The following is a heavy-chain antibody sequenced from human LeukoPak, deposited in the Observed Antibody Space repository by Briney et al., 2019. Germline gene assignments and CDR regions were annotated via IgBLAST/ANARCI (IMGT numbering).Heavy chain of an antibody. CDR1: GGSISSSHW. V-gene: IGHV4-4*02. J-gene: IGHJ4*02. Sequence: PSGTLSLTCAVSGGSISSSHWWTWVRQTPGKGLEWIGEIYPSGSTDYNPSLNSRVIISLDQSKNQFSLCLSSVTAADTAVYYCANINPFVLRYRNNDYWGQGTLVTVSS. CDR3: ANINPFVLRYRNNDY. D-gene: IGHD3-9*01. CDR2: IYPSGST.